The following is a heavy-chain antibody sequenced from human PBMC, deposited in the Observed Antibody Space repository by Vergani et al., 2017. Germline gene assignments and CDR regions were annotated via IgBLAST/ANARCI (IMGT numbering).Heavy chain of an antibody. Sequence: QVQLQESGPGLVKPSQTLSLTCTVSGGSISSGSYYWSWIRQPAGKGLEWIGRIYTSGSTNYNPSLKSRVTISVDTSKNQFSLKLSSVTAADTAVYYCARVRTTSDYYYYMDVWGKGTTVTVSS. CDR1: GGSISSGSYY. J-gene: IGHJ6*03. CDR2: IYTSGST. CDR3: ARVRTTSDYYYYMDV. D-gene: IGHD1-1*01. V-gene: IGHV4-61*02.